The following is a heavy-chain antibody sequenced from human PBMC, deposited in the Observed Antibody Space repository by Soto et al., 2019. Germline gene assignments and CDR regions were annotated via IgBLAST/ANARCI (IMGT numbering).Heavy chain of an antibody. D-gene: IGHD5-12*01. CDR1: GYTFTSYY. J-gene: IGHJ3*02. CDR2: INPSGGST. CDR3: ARDEGGYSGYDSFDAFDI. Sequence: ASVKLSCKASGYTFTSYYMHWVRQAPGQGLEWMGIINPSGGSTSYAQKFQGRVTMTRDTSTSTVYMELSSLRSEDTAVYYCARDEGGYSGYDSFDAFDIWGQGTMVTVSS. V-gene: IGHV1-46*01.